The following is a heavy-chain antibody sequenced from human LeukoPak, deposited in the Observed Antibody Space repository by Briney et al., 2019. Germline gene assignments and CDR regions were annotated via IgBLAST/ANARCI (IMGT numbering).Heavy chain of an antibody. CDR2: IKQDGSEK. Sequence: GWSLRLSCAASGFTFSCYWMSWVRQAPGKGLEWVANIKQDGSEKYYVDSVKGRFTISRDNAKNSLYLQMNSLRAEDTAVYYCASSSGWTFDYWGQGTLVTVSS. CDR1: GFTFSCYW. D-gene: IGHD6-19*01. CDR3: ASSSGWTFDY. V-gene: IGHV3-7*01. J-gene: IGHJ4*02.